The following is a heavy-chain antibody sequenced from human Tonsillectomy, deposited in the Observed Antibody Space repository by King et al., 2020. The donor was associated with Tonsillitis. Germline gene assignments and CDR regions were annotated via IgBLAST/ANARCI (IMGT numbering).Heavy chain of an antibody. J-gene: IGHJ4*02. CDR2: IHRSGST. V-gene: IGHV4-4*02. CDR3: VRGGDWKFDF. CDR1: VDSIGSDKW. Sequence: QLQESGPGLVKPSGTLSLSCGVSVDSIGSDKWLTWFRQPPGKGLEWIGEIHRSGSTNYNPSLKTRVTFSLDKSKNQFSLWLRSVTAADTALYYCVRGGDWKFDFWGQGALVTISS. D-gene: IGHD2-21*02.